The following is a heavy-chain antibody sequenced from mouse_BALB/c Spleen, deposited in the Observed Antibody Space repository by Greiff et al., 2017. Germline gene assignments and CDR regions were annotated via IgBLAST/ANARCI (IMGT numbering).Heavy chain of an antibody. Sequence: VQRVESGPELVKPGASVKISCKASGYTFTDYYINWVKQKPGQGLEWIGWIYPGSGNTKYNEKFKGKATLTVDTSSSTAYMQLSSLTSEDTAVYFCARSVPHWYFDVWGAGTTVTVSS. CDR3: ARSVPHWYFDV. V-gene: IGHV1-84*02. J-gene: IGHJ1*01. CDR2: IYPGSGNT. CDR1: GYTFTDYY. D-gene: IGHD5-1*01.